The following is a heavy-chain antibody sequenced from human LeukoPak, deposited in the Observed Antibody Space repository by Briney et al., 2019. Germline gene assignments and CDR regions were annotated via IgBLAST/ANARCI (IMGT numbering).Heavy chain of an antibody. CDR1: GFTFSSYG. J-gene: IGHJ4*02. CDR2: ISGSGGST. Sequence: GGSLRLSCAASGFTFSSYGMSWVRQAPGKGLEWVSAISGSGGSTYYADSVKGRFTISRDNAKNSLYLQMNSLRAEDTAVYYCARGVGYDPPVDYWGQGTLVTVSS. D-gene: IGHD5-12*01. V-gene: IGHV3-23*01. CDR3: ARGVGYDPPVDY.